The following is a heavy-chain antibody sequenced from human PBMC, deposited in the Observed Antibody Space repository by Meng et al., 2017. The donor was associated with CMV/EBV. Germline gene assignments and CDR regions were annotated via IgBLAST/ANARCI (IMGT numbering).Heavy chain of an antibody. CDR2: IKSKTEGGTT. D-gene: IGHD2-21*01. CDR3: TTEGVRDCGGDCWAGTSY. J-gene: IGHJ4*02. V-gene: IGHV3-15*01. Sequence: GESLMISCAASGFTFRNAWMRWVRQAPGKGLEWVGRIKSKTEGGTTDYAAPVKGRFTISRDDSKTTLYLQMNSLKTEDTAVYYCTTEGVRDCGGDCWAGTSYWGQGTLVTVSS. CDR1: GFTFRNAW.